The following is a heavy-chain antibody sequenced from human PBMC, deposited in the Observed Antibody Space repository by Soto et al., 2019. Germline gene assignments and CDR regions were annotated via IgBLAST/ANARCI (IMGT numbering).Heavy chain of an antibody. CDR1: VGSFSGYY. V-gene: IGHV4-34*01. Sequence: SETLSLTCAVYVGSFSGYYWTWIRQPPGKGLEWIGEINHSGSTNYNPSLKSRVTISVDTSKNQFSLKLSSVTAADTAVYYCAGERRLWFGLYYYYYGMDVWGQGTTVTVSS. J-gene: IGHJ6*02. CDR2: INHSGST. D-gene: IGHD3-10*01. CDR3: AGERRLWFGLYYYYYGMDV.